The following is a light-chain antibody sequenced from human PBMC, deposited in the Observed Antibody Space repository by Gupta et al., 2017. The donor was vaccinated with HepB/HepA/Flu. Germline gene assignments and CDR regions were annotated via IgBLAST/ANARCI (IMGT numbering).Light chain of an antibody. CDR3: AAWDDSLNAYV. V-gene: IGLV1-44*01. J-gene: IGLJ1*01. Sequence: QSVLTQPPSASGTPGQRVTISCSGSSFNIGSKTVHWYQQLPGTAPKLLIYTNDLRPSGVPDRFSGSKSGTSASLAISGLQSEDEADYYCAAWDDSLNAYVFGGGTEVTVL. CDR2: TND. CDR1: SFNIGSKT.